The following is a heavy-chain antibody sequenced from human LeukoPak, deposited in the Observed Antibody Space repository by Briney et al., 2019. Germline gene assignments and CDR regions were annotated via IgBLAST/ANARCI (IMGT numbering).Heavy chain of an antibody. J-gene: IGHJ6*02. CDR2: IWYDGSNK. CDR1: GFTFSSYG. Sequence: GGSLRLSCAASGFTFSSYGMHWVRQAPGKGLEWVTVIWYDGSNKYYSDSVRGRFTISRDNSKNTLYLQMNSLRAEDTAVYYCARDRSPYYYGSEKGHGYGLDVWGQGTTVTVSS. D-gene: IGHD3-10*01. CDR3: ARDRSPYYYGSEKGHGYGLDV. V-gene: IGHV3-33*01.